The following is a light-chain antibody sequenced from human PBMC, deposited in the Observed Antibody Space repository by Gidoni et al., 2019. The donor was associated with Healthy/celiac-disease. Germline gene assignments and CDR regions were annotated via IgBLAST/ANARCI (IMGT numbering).Light chain of an antibody. Sequence: IVLTQSPVTLSLSPGERATLSCRASQSVSSYLAWYQQKPGQAPRLLIYDASNRATGIPARFSGSGSGTDFTLTISSLEPEDFAVYYCQQRSNSWTFGQGTKVEIK. V-gene: IGKV3-11*01. CDR3: QQRSNSWT. J-gene: IGKJ1*01. CDR2: DAS. CDR1: QSVSSY.